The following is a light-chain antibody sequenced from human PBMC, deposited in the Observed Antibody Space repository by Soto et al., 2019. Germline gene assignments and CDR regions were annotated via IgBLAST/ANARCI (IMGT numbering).Light chain of an antibody. CDR3: LLYCGGAQVV. J-gene: IGLJ2*01. CDR2: STS. Sequence: QTVVTQEPSLTVSPGGTVTLTCASSTGAVTSGFYPNWFQQKPGQAPRPLIYSTSNKHSWTPARFSGSLLGGKAALTLSGVQPEDEAEYYCLLYCGGAQVVFGGGTQLTVL. CDR1: TGAVTSGFY. V-gene: IGLV7-43*01.